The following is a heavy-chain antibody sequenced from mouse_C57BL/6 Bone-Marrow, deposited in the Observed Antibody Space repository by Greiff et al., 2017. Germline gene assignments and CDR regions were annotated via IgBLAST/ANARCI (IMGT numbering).Heavy chain of an antibody. CDR3: TTGAWFAY. Sequence: VQLKQSGAELVRPGASVKLSCTASGFTFKDDYMHWVKQRPEQGLEWIGWIDPENGDTEYASKFQGKATITADTSSNTAYRQLSSLTSEDTAVYYCTTGAWFAYWGQGTRVTVSA. V-gene: IGHV14-4*01. CDR1: GFTFKDDY. J-gene: IGHJ3*01. CDR2: IDPENGDT.